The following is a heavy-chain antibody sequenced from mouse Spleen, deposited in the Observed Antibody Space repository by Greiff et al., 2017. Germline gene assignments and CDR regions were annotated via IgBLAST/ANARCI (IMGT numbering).Heavy chain of an antibody. V-gene: IGHV1-39*01. Sequence: VQLKESGPELVKPGASVKISCKASGYSFTDYNMNWVKQSNGKSLEWIGVINPNYGTTSYNQKFKGKATLTVDQSSSTAYMQLNSLTSEDSAVYYCARGELRRYWYFDVWGAGTTVTVSS. D-gene: IGHD1-2*01. CDR2: INPNYGTT. CDR1: GYSFTDYN. CDR3: ARGELRRYWYFDV. J-gene: IGHJ1*01.